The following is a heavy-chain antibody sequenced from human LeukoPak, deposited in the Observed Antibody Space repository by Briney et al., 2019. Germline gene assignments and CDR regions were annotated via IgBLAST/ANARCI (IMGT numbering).Heavy chain of an antibody. CDR1: GFTFSDYY. Sequence: PGGSLRLSCAASGFTFSDYYMSWIRQAPGKGLEWVSYISSSGSTIYYADSVKGRFTISRDNAKNSLYLQMNSLRAEDTAVYYCARAHNKWELPRNPDYWGQGTLVTVSS. V-gene: IGHV3-11*04. J-gene: IGHJ4*02. D-gene: IGHD1-26*01. CDR2: ISSSGSTI. CDR3: ARAHNKWELPRNPDY.